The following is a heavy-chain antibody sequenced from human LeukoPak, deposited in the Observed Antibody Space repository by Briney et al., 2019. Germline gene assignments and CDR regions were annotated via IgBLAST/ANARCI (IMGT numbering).Heavy chain of an antibody. D-gene: IGHD1-1*01. J-gene: IGHJ4*02. CDR3: ARDRTLDLDY. Sequence: GGSLRLSCAASGFTFSSYEMNWVRQAPGKGLEWVSYISSSGSTIYYADSVKGRFTISRDNAKNTLYLQMNSLRAEDTAVYYCARDRTLDLDYWGQGTLVTVSS. V-gene: IGHV3-48*03. CDR2: ISSSGSTI. CDR1: GFTFSSYE.